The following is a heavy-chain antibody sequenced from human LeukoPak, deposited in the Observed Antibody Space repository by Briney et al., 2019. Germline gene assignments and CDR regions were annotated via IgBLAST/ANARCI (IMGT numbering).Heavy chain of an antibody. J-gene: IGHJ3*02. Sequence: PSETLSLTYTVSGGSISSSSYYWGWIRQPPGKGLEWIGSIYYSGSTYYNPSLKSRVTISVDTSKNQFSLKLSSVTAADTAVYYCARLTMVRGVPDAFDIWGQGTMVTVSS. V-gene: IGHV4-39*01. CDR3: ARLTMVRGVPDAFDI. CDR2: IYYSGST. CDR1: GGSISSSSYY. D-gene: IGHD3-10*01.